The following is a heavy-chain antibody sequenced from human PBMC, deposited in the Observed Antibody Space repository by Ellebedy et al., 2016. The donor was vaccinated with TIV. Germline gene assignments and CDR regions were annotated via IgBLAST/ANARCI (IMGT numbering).Heavy chain of an antibody. D-gene: IGHD4-17*01. CDR1: GFIFSSYA. V-gene: IGHV3-23*01. Sequence: GESLKISCAASGFIFSSYAMSWVRQTPGKGLEWVSSIYGGGERTYHADSVKGRFTISRDNSRNTLYMQMNSLRAEDTAVYYCAKGANDYGDYGDYYYGMDVWGQGTTVTVSS. CDR3: AKGANDYGDYGDYYYGMDV. J-gene: IGHJ6*02. CDR2: IYGGGERT.